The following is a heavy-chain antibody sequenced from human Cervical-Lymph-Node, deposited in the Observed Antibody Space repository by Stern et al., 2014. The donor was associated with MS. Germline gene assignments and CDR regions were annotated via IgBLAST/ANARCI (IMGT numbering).Heavy chain of an antibody. CDR1: GFTFSSAW. D-gene: IGHD6-19*01. Sequence: EVQLVESGGGLVKPGGSLRLSCVASGFTFSSAWMSWVRQAPGQGLEWVGRIRSKTDGGTIDYAAPVNVRFIMSRDDSKNTLYLQMSSLKTEDTGLYYCTTDPSYDSGWNSWGQGTLVAVSS. J-gene: IGHJ4*02. CDR3: TTDPSYDSGWNS. CDR2: IRSKTDGGTI. V-gene: IGHV3-15*01.